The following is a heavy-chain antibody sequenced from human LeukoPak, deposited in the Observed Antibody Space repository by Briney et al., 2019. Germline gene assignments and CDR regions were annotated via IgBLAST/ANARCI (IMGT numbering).Heavy chain of an antibody. Sequence: PEGSLRLSCAASGFTFSSYGMHWARQAPGKGLEWVAVIWYDGSNKYYADSVKGRFTISRDNSKNTLYLQINSLRAEDTALYYCGRLARNAWYAVDYWGQGTLVTVSS. V-gene: IGHV3-33*01. J-gene: IGHJ4*02. CDR3: GRLARNAWYAVDY. CDR1: GFTFSSYG. CDR2: IWYDGSNK. D-gene: IGHD6-19*01.